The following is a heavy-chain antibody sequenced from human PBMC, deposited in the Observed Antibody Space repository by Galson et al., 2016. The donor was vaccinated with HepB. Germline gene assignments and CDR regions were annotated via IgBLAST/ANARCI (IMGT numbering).Heavy chain of an antibody. CDR3: ARGGGMDV. V-gene: IGHV1-8*01. CDR2: MNPNSGNI. J-gene: IGHJ6*02. Sequence: CKASGDTFTSYDINWVRQATGQGLEWMGWMNPNSGNIGYAQKFQVRFTMTRNTSINTAYMELSSLTSEDTAVYYCARGGGMDVWGQGTTVTVSS. CDR1: GDTFTSYD.